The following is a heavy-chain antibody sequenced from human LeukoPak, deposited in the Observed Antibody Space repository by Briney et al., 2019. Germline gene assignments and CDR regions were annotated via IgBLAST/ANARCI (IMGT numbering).Heavy chain of an antibody. CDR1: GYTFTGYY. V-gene: IGHV1-2*06. D-gene: IGHD3/OR15-3a*01. J-gene: IGHJ4*02. CDR3: ANLDWGWVLLGY. Sequence: ASVKVSCKASGYTFTGYYMHWVRQAPGQGLEWMGRINPNSGGTNYAQKFQGRVTMTRDTSISTAYMELSRLRSDDTAVYYCANLDWGWVLLGYWGQGTLVTVSS. CDR2: INPNSGGT.